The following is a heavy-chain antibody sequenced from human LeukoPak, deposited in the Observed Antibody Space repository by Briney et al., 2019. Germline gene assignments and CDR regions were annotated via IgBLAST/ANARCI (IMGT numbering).Heavy chain of an antibody. J-gene: IGHJ4*02. CDR3: ARTPDYFDY. Sequence: SETLSLTCTVSGGSISSYYWSWIRQPPGKGLEWIGYIYYSGSTNYNPSLKSRVTISVDTSKNQFPLKLSSVTAADTAVYYCARTPDYFDYWGQGTLVTVSS. CDR2: IYYSGST. CDR1: GGSISSYY. V-gene: IGHV4-59*01.